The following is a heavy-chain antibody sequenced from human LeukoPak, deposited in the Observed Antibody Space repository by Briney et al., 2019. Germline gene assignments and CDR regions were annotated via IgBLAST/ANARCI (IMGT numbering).Heavy chain of an antibody. CDR3: ARDPAPATGAFDI. J-gene: IGHJ3*02. V-gene: IGHV3-23*01. D-gene: IGHD1-1*01. CDR1: GSNFNMYA. CDR2: ISGSGSNT. Sequence: PGGSLRLSCAASGSNFNMYAMAWVRQAPGKGLEWVSEISGSGSNTYYAGSVQARFTISRDNSEKMLYLDMNSLRSEDTAMYYCARDPAPATGAFDIWGQGTMVIIS.